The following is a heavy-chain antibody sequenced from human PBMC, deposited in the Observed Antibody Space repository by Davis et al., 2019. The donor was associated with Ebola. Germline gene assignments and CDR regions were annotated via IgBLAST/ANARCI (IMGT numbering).Heavy chain of an antibody. CDR1: GYTFSSYA. D-gene: IGHD2-15*01. CDR3: ARAPESRRDIVVEVTATVGWLDP. V-gene: IGHV1-3*01. Sequence: AASVKVSCKASGYTFSSYAIHWVRQAPGQRLEWMGWINAGNGNTKFSQKFQHRPTITRDTSASTAYMELSSLRFEDTAVYYCARAPESRRDIVVEVTATVGWLDPWGQGTLVTVSS. J-gene: IGHJ5*02. CDR2: INAGNGNT.